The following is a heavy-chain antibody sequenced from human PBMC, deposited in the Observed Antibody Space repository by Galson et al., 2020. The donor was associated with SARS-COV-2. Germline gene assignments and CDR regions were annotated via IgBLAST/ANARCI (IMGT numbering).Heavy chain of an antibody. D-gene: IGHD2-15*01. CDR1: GFSFSADA. CDR3: ARYLQRGAEDR. J-gene: IGHJ5*02. V-gene: IGHV3-23*01. CDR2: XXXXXXXX. Sequence: GGSLRLSCAASGFSFSADAMXXXXQTXXXGLXWLSXXXXXXXXXXXXDSVRGRFTISRDNSKNMLYLQMTNLRVDDTALYYCARYLQRGAEDRWGQGTLVTVSS.